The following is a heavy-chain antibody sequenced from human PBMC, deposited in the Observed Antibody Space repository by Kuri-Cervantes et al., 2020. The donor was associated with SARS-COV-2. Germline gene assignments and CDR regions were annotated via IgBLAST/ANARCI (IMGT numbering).Heavy chain of an antibody. CDR2: IIPILGTA. V-gene: IGHV1-69*13. J-gene: IGHJ4*02. CDR1: GGTFSSYA. Sequence: SVKVSCKASGGTFSSYAISWVRQTPGQGLEWMGGIIPILGTANYAQKFQGRVTITADESTSTAYMELSSLRSEDTAVYYCARDQTRSGWTFLFDYWGQGTLVTVSS. D-gene: IGHD6-19*01. CDR3: ARDQTRSGWTFLFDY.